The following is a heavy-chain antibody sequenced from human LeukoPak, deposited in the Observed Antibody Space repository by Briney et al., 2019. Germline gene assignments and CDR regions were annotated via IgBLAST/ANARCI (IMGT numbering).Heavy chain of an antibody. CDR2: IYSRGSI. CDR3: ARGLYGDQGYFHYGMDV. J-gene: IGHJ6*04. V-gene: IGHV3-53*01. Sequence: PGGSLRLSCAASGFIVSINYMSWVRQAPGKGLEWVSVIYSRGSIYYADSVKGRCTMSRDNSKNTLSLQMNSLRVEDTAMYYCARGLYGDQGYFHYGMDVWGKGTTVTVSS. CDR1: GFIVSINY. D-gene: IGHD4-17*01.